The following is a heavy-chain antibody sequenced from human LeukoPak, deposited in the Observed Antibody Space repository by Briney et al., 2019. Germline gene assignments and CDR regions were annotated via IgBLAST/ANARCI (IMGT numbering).Heavy chain of an antibody. J-gene: IGHJ4*02. V-gene: IGHV1-69*05. CDR3: AQDGSGSYGGPFDY. CDR1: GGTFSSYA. D-gene: IGHD3-10*01. Sequence: SVKVSCKASGGTFSSYAISRVRQAPGQGLEWMGGIIPIFGTANYAQKFQGRVTTTTDESTSTAYMELSSLRSEDTAVYYCAQDGSGSYGGPFDYWGQGTLVTVSS. CDR2: IIPIFGTA.